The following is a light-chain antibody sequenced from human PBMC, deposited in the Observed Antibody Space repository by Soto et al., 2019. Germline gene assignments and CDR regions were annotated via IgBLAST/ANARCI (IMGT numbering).Light chain of an antibody. CDR2: DAS. Sequence: EIVMTQSPDTLPLSPGERATLSCRASQSVSINLAWYQQKPGQAPRLLIYDASTRATGIPASVSGSGSGTEFILTISSLQSEDFAVYYCQHYNNWHITFGQGTRLEIK. V-gene: IGKV3-15*01. J-gene: IGKJ5*01. CDR1: QSVSIN. CDR3: QHYNNWHIT.